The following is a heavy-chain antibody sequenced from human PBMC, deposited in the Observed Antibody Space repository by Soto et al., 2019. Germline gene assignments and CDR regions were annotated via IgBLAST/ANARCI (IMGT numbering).Heavy chain of an antibody. J-gene: IGHJ4*02. CDR3: ASHPRDSSGYWYYFDY. CDR1: GFTFSSYS. CDR2: ISSSSGYI. Sequence: GSLRLSCAASGFTFSSYSMNWVRQAPGKGLEWVSSISSSSGYIYYADSVKGRFTISRDNAKNSLYLQMNSLRAEDTAVYYCASHPRDSSGYWYYFDYWGQGTPVTVSS. D-gene: IGHD3-22*01. V-gene: IGHV3-21*01.